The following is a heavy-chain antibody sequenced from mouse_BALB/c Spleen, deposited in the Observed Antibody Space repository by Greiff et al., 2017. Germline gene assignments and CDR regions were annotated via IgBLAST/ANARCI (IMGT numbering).Heavy chain of an antibody. J-gene: IGHJ3*01. D-gene: IGHD2-10*01. CDR1: GYTFTSYW. Sequence: QVQLKQSGAELAKPGASVQMSCKASGYTFTSYWMHWVKQRPGQGLEWIGYINPSTGYTEYNQKFKDKATLTADKSSSTAYMQLSSLTSEDSAVYYCARSYYGNYFAYWGQGTLVTVSA. CDR3: ARSYYGNYFAY. CDR2: INPSTGYT. V-gene: IGHV1-7*01.